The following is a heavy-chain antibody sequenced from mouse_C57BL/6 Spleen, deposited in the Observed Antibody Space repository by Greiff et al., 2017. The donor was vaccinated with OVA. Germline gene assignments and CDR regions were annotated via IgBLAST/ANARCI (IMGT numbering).Heavy chain of an antibody. CDR3: ARWIFYYGNYYPNWYFDV. CDR2: IDPYDSYT. J-gene: IGHJ1*03. V-gene: IGHV1-69*01. D-gene: IGHD2-1*01. Sequence: QVQLQQPGAELVMPGASVKLSCKASGYTFTSYWMHWVKQRPGQGLEWIGEIDPYDSYTNYNQKFKGKSTLTVDKSSSTAYMQLSSLTSEDSAVYYCARWIFYYGNYYPNWYFDVWGTGTTVTVSS. CDR1: GYTFTSYW.